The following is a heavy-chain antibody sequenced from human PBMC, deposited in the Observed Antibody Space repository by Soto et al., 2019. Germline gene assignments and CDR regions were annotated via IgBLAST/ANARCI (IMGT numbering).Heavy chain of an antibody. J-gene: IGHJ3*02. D-gene: IGHD2-15*01. Sequence: SETLSLTCAVYGGSFSGYYWSWIRQPPGKGLEWIGEINHSGSTNYNPSLKSRVTISVDTSKNQFSLKLSSVTAADTAVYYCASPYCSGGSCYAGNDAFDIWGQGTMVTVSS. V-gene: IGHV4-34*01. CDR3: ASPYCSGGSCYAGNDAFDI. CDR1: GGSFSGYY. CDR2: INHSGST.